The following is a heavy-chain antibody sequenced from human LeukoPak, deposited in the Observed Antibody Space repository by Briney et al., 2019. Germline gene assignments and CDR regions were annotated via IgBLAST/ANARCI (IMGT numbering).Heavy chain of an antibody. Sequence: GGSLRLSCAASGFTFSSYGMHWVRQAPGKGLEWVAFIRYDGSNKYYADSVKGRFTISRDNSKNTLYLQMNSLRAEDTAVYYCARDLPEPIVVVPAAISHLFDYWGQGTLGTVSS. J-gene: IGHJ4*02. CDR3: ARDLPEPIVVVPAAISHLFDY. CDR2: IRYDGSNK. D-gene: IGHD2-2*02. V-gene: IGHV3-30*02. CDR1: GFTFSSYG.